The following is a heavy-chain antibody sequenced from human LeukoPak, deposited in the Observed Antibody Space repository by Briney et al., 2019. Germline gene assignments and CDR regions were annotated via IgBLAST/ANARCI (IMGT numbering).Heavy chain of an antibody. V-gene: IGHV3-7*01. CDR1: GFTFSSYW. D-gene: IGHD2-2*01. J-gene: IGHJ6*02. CDR2: IKHDGSEK. Sequence: GGSLRLSCAASGFTFSSYWMSWVRQAPGKGLEWVADIKHDGSEKYYVDSVKGRFTISRDNAKNSLYLQMNSLRAEDTAVYYCARDSAVVPAADPNYYYYGMDVWGQGTTVIVSS. CDR3: ARDSAVVPAADPNYYYYGMDV.